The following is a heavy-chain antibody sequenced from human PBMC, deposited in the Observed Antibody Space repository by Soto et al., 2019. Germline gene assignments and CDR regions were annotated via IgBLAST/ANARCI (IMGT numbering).Heavy chain of an antibody. CDR2: IIPILGIA. D-gene: IGHD6-19*01. Sequence: QVQLVQSGAEVKKPGSSVKVSCKASGGTFSSYTISWVRQAPGQGLEWMGRIIPILGIANYAQKLQGRVTSTAAKATSTAYRELSSPRSEDTAGYYWAGSSIAVAESRGTWFDPWGQGTLVTVSS. V-gene: IGHV1-69*02. CDR1: GGTFSSYT. J-gene: IGHJ5*02. CDR3: AGSSIAVAESRGTWFDP.